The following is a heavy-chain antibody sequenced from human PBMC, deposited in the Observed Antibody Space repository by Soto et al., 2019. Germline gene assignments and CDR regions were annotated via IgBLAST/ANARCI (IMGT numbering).Heavy chain of an antibody. CDR2: ISGSGGST. CDR3: AKDAGRSLGKAAAVVFSRKNYFDY. V-gene: IGHV3-23*01. CDR1: GFTFSSYA. Sequence: EVQLLESGGGLVQPGGSLRLSCAASGFTFSSYAMSWVRQAPGKGLEWVSAISGSGGSTYYADSVKGRFTISRDNSKNRQYLQMNSLRAEDTAVYYCAKDAGRSLGKAAAVVFSRKNYFDYWGQGTLVTVSS. D-gene: IGHD6-13*01. J-gene: IGHJ4*02.